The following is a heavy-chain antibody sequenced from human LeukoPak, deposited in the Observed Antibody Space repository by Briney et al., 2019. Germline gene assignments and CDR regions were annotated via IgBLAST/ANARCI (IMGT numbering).Heavy chain of an antibody. V-gene: IGHV3-30-3*01. CDR3: ARDRVSSGWYYYYGMDV. J-gene: IGHJ6*02. D-gene: IGHD6-19*01. CDR2: ISYDGSNK. CDR1: GFTFSSYA. Sequence: GGSLRLSCAASGFTFSSYAMHWVRQAPGKGLGWVAVISYDGSNKYYADSVKGRFTISRDNSKNTLYLQMNSLRAEDTAVYYCARDRVSSGWYYYYGMDVWGQGTTVTVSS.